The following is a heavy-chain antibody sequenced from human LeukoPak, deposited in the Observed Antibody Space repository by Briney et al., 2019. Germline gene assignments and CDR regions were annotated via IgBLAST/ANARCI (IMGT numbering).Heavy chain of an antibody. CDR2: INPNSGGT. D-gene: IGHD6-13*01. Sequence: ASVKVSCKASGYTFTDYYIHWVRQAPGQGLEWMGWINPNSGGTNYAQKFQGRVTMTRDTSISTAYMELSRLRSDDTAVYYCARSAESSSWVEFDYWGQGTLVTVSS. CDR3: ARSAESSSWVEFDY. CDR1: GYTFTDYY. V-gene: IGHV1-2*02. J-gene: IGHJ4*02.